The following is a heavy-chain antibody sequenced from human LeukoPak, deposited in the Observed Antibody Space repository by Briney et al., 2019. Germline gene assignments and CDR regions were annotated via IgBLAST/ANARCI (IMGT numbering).Heavy chain of an antibody. J-gene: IGHJ4*02. Sequence: AASVKVSCKASGYTLTSYDINWVRQATGQGLEWMGWMNPNSGNTGYAQKFQGRVTITRNTSISTAHMELSSLRSEDTAVYYCARSGGRLRIFDYWGQGTLVTVSS. CDR1: GYTLTSYD. CDR3: ARSGGRLRIFDY. CDR2: MNPNSGNT. V-gene: IGHV1-8*03. D-gene: IGHD5-12*01.